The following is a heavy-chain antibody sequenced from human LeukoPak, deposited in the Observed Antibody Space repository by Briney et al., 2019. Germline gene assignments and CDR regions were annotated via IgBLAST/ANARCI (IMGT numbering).Heavy chain of an antibody. J-gene: IGHJ4*02. CDR2: ISSSGSTI. CDR1: GFTFNSYV. V-gene: IGHV3-48*03. Sequence: GGSLRLSCAASGFTFNSYVMTWVRQAPGRGLEWISYISSSGSTIYYADSVKGRFTISRENAKNSLYLQMNSLRAEDTAVYYCARDGRSTWYGVGYFDYWGQGTLVTVSS. CDR3: ARDGRSTWYGVGYFDY. D-gene: IGHD6-13*01.